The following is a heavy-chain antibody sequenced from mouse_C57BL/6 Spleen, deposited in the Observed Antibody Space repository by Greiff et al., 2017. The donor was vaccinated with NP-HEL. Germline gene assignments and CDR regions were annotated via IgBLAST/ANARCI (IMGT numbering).Heavy chain of an antibody. D-gene: IGHD4-1*01. CDR3: ARNWDEVGYYAMDY. CDR2: ISSGSSTI. V-gene: IGHV5-17*01. Sequence: EVQLVESGGGLVKPGGSLKLSCAASGFTFSDYGMHWVRQAPEKGLEWVAYISSGSSTIYYADTVKGRFTISRDNAKNTLFLQMTRLRSEDTAMYYCARNWDEVGYYAMDYWGQGTSVTVSS. J-gene: IGHJ4*01. CDR1: GFTFSDYG.